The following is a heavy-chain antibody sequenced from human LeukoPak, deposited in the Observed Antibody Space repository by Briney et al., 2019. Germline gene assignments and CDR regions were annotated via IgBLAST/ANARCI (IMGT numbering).Heavy chain of an antibody. V-gene: IGHV4-59*01. CDR2: IHNSGNT. J-gene: IGHJ5*02. CDR1: GGSISSYH. D-gene: IGHD2-2*01. Sequence: SETLSLTCTVSGGSISSYHWSWIRQPPGKGLEWIGYIHNSGNTNYNPSLQSRVTMSLDLSKNRFSLRLNSVTVADTAVYYCARDPGTTSRTWKFDPWGQGTLVTVSS. CDR3: ARDPGTTSRTWKFDP.